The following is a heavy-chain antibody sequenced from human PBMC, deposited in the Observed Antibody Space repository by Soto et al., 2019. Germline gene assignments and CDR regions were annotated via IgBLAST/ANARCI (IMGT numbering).Heavy chain of an antibody. CDR1: GFTVSSNY. V-gene: IGHV3-53*02. CDR3: ARETVPPSCHYYDC. Sequence: EVQLVETGGGLIQPGGSLRLSCAASGFTVSSNYMSWVRQAPGRGLEWVSTIFSGGTTHYADSVKGRFTISRDSSKNTLYLQMNSLRAEDTAIYYCARETVPPSCHYYDCWGQGTLVTVSS. D-gene: IGHD2-2*01. J-gene: IGHJ4*02. CDR2: IFSGGTT.